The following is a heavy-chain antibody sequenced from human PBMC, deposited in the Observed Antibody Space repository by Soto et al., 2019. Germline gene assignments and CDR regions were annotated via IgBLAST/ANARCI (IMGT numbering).Heavy chain of an antibody. CDR1: GYSFTSYW. J-gene: IGHJ6*02. D-gene: IGHD3-9*01. Sequence: LGESLKISCKGSGYSFTSYWIGWVRQMPGKGLEWMGIIYPGDSDTRYSPSFQGQVTISADKSISTAYLQWSSLKASDTAMYYCARANGHYDILTGYYFDYYYGMDVWGQGTTVTVSS. CDR3: ARANGHYDILTGYYFDYYYGMDV. V-gene: IGHV5-51*01. CDR2: IYPGDSDT.